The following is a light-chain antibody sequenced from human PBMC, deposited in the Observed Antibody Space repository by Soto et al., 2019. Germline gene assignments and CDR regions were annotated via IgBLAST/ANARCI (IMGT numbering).Light chain of an antibody. V-gene: IGKV3-11*01. CDR2: SAS. CDR1: QSVSTY. CDR3: QQRSNWPPT. J-gene: IGKJ3*01. Sequence: EIVLTRTPATLSLSPGERATLSCRASQSVSTYLVWYQQKPGQAPRLLIYSASIRAPGIPARFSGSGSGTDFTLTITSLEPEDFAFYYCQQRSNWPPTFGPGTKV.